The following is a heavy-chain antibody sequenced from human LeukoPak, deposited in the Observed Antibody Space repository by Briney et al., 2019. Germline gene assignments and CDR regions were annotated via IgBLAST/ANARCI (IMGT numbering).Heavy chain of an antibody. V-gene: IGHV3-23*01. CDR1: GFTFSSYS. J-gene: IGHJ5*02. CDR3: AKKSQYYDILTGPTNWFDP. Sequence: PGGSLRLSCAASGFTFSSYSMNWVRQAPGKGLEWVSAISGSGGSTYYADSVKGRFTISRDNSKNTLYLQMNSLRAEDTAVYYCAKKSQYYDILTGPTNWFDPWGQGTLVTVSS. CDR2: ISGSGGST. D-gene: IGHD3-9*01.